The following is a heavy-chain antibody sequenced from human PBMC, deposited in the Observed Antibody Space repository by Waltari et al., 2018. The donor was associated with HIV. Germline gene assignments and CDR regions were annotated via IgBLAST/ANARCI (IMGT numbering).Heavy chain of an antibody. Sequence: QVQLQESGPGLVKPSETLSLTCAVSGYSISSGYYWGWIRQPPGKGLEWIGSISHSGTTYYNPSLKSRVTISIDTSKNQVSLKLSSVTAADTAVYYCARDQVGATYFDYWGQGTLVTVSS. D-gene: IGHD1-26*01. CDR1: GYSISSGYY. J-gene: IGHJ4*02. CDR2: ISHSGTT. CDR3: ARDQVGATYFDY. V-gene: IGHV4-38-2*02.